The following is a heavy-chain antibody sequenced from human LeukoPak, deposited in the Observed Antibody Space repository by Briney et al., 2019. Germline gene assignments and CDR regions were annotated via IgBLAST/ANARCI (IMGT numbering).Heavy chain of an antibody. D-gene: IGHD6-19*01. CDR1: GYRFTSYW. CDR2: SYPGDSDT. J-gene: IGHJ4*02. Sequence: GESLKISCKGSGYRFTSYWIGWVRPMPGKGLEWMGISYPGDSDTRYSPSFQGQVTISADKSISTAYLQWSSLKASDTAMYYCARCPSVAWYTGFDYWGQGTLVTVSS. CDR3: ARCPSVAWYTGFDY. V-gene: IGHV5-51*01.